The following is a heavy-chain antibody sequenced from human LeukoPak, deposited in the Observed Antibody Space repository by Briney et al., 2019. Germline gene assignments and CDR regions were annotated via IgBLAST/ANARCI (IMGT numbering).Heavy chain of an antibody. CDR2: IIPNSGGT. D-gene: IGHD3-22*01. V-gene: IGHV1-2*02. J-gene: IGHJ4*02. CDR3: GRDENYDSSGYLFDY. CDR1: GYTFTGYY. Sequence: ASVNVSCKPSGYTFTGYYIHWVRQAPGQGLGWVGWIIPNSGGTNYAQKFQGRVAMTRDTSISTAYMELRRLRSDDTAVYYCGRDENYDSSGYLFDYWGQGTLVTVSS.